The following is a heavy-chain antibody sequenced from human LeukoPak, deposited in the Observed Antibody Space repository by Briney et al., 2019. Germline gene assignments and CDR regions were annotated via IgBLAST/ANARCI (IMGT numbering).Heavy chain of an antibody. J-gene: IGHJ4*02. CDR1: GGPISSGDYY. V-gene: IGHV4-30-4*01. Sequence: SETLSLTCTVSGGPISSGDYYWNRIRQAPGKGLEWVGYISYSGSINYNPSLKSRVTISVDTTKNQFSLKLSSVTAADTAVYYCARGMYCSSISCYGSYFDYWGQGTLVTVSS. CDR3: ARGMYCSSISCYGSYFDY. D-gene: IGHD2-2*01. CDR2: ISYSGSI.